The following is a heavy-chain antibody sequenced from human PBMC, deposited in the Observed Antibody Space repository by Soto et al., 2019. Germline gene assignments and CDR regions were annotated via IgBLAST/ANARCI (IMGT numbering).Heavy chain of an antibody. CDR2: LSGSGDKT. D-gene: IGHD2-15*01. CDR1: GFTFDTYA. J-gene: IGHJ6*03. V-gene: IGHV3-23*01. CDR3: ARLECSGGSCYSGRLIDYDQYYMDV. Sequence: GGSLRLSCTTSGFTFDTYAMSWVRQAPGKGLEWVSGLSGSGDKTYYADSVRGRFTISRDNSKNTLYLQINSLRTEDTAVYHCARLECSGGSCYSGRLIDYDQYYMDVWGKGTTVTVSS.